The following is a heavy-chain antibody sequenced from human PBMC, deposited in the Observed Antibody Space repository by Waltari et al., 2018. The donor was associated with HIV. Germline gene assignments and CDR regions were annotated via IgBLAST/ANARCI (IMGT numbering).Heavy chain of an antibody. V-gene: IGHV4-39*01. D-gene: IGHD3-10*01. Sequence: QLKLHESGPGLVKPSETLSLTCTVSGGSISSNNYIWGWIRQPPGRGLEWVASMYYSGSAYYNASLRRRVTTSVDTSKNQFSLQLTSVTAADTAVYYCARHSRALGASNYYYYGLDVWGQGTTVAVTS. CDR2: MYYSGSA. CDR3: ARHSRALGASNYYYYGLDV. CDR1: GGSISSNNYI. J-gene: IGHJ6*02.